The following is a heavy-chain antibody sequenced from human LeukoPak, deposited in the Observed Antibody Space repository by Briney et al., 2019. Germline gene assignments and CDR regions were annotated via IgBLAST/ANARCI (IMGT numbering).Heavy chain of an antibody. J-gene: IGHJ4*02. CDR2: IYHSGST. CDR1: GYSISSGYY. CDR3: ARGYCTGGNCYSFGY. V-gene: IGHV4-38-2*02. Sequence: SETLSLTCTVSGYSISSGYYWGWIRQPPGKGLEWIGSIYHSGSTYYNPSLKSRVTISVDTSKNQFSLNLTSVTAADTALYYCARGYCTGGNCYSFGYWGQGTLVTVSS. D-gene: IGHD2-15*01.